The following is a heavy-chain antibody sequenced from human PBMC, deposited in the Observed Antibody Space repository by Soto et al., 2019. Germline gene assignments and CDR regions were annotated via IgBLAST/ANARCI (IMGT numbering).Heavy chain of an antibody. D-gene: IGHD3-3*01. J-gene: IGHJ3*02. CDR2: IYDSGDA. CDR1: GGSISSYF. Sequence: QVQLQQSGPGLVKPSETLSLTCSVSGGSISSYFKNWIRQAPGKGLEWIGCIYDSGDANYNPSLKSRVTISLDTANNQYSLKLNSVTAADTAVYYCVSSRNAVFGDALDIWALGTMVTVSS. CDR3: VSSRNAVFGDALDI. V-gene: IGHV4-59*03.